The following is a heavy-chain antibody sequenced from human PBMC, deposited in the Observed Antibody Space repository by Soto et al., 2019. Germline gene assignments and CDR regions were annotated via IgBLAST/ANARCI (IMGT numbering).Heavy chain of an antibody. J-gene: IGHJ4*02. D-gene: IGHD2-15*01. CDR2: IVVGSGNT. V-gene: IGHV1-58*01. CDR3: AAIRIAATREEYYFDY. Sequence: GASVKVSCKASRFTFTSSAVQWVRQARGQRLEWIGWIVVGSGNTNYAQKFQERVTITRDMSTSTAYMELSSLRSEDTAVYYCAAIRIAATREEYYFDYWGQGTLVTVSS. CDR1: RFTFTSSA.